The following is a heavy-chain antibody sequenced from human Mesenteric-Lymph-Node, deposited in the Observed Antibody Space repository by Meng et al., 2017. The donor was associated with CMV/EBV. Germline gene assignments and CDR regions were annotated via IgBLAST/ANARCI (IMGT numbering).Heavy chain of an antibody. J-gene: IGHJ4*02. Sequence: GGSLRLSCAASGFTFSSYAMHWVRQDPGKGLEYVSAISRNGGSTYYADSVKGRFTISRDNSKNTLYLQMGSLRAEDMAVYYCARGGIVGATLVYFDYWGQGTLVTVSS. CDR1: GFTFSSYA. D-gene: IGHD1-26*01. V-gene: IGHV3-64*02. CDR2: ISRNGGST. CDR3: ARGGIVGATLVYFDY.